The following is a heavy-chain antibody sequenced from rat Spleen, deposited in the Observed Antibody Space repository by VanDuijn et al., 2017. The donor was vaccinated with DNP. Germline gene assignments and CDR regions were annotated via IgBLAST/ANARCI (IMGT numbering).Heavy chain of an antibody. Sequence: EVQLVESGDNLVRPGGSLKLSCVASGFTFHNYWMTWIRQVPGKGLEWVAAISPSGSRTYYPDSGKGRFTISRDNAKSTLFLQMNSLRSEDTANFYFVRQVGFDYWGQGVMVTVSS. V-gene: IGHV5-31*01. J-gene: IGHJ2*01. CDR2: ISPSGSRT. CDR1: GFTFHNYW. CDR3: VRQVGFDY. D-gene: IGHD1-1*01.